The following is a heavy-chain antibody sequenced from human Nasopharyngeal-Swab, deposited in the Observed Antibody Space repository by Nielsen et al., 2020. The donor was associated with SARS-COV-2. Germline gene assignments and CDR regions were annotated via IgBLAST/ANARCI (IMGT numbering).Heavy chain of an antibody. V-gene: IGHV3-7*01. D-gene: IGHD2-15*01. CDR2: INPDGSET. CDR3: ARDWSRAAYV. J-gene: IGHJ3*01. Sequence: GESLKISCAASGFTFSSLWMSWVRQVPGKGLEWVADINPDGSETFYVDSVKGRFTISRDNAKNSMSLQRNSLRVEDTAVYYCARDWSRAAYVWGQGTMVTVSS. CDR1: GFTFSSLW.